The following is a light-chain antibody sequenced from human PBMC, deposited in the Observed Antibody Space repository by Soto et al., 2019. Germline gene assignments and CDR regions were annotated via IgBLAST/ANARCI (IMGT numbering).Light chain of an antibody. Sequence: QSALTQPASVSGSPGQSITLSCTGTSSDVGGYNYVSWYHQHPGKAPKLMIYDVSNRPSGVSNRFSGSKSGNTASLTISGLQAEDEADYYCSSYTSSSTLLYVFGTGTKVTVL. CDR3: SSYTSSSTLLYV. CDR2: DVS. CDR1: SSDVGGYNY. J-gene: IGLJ1*01. V-gene: IGLV2-14*01.